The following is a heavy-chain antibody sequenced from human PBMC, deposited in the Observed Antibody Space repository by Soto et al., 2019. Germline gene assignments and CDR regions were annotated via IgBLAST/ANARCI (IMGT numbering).Heavy chain of an antibody. CDR2: INPHSGDT. D-gene: IGHD3-10*01. V-gene: IGHV1-2*02. CDR1: GYNFSGYR. J-gene: IGHJ6*02. Sequence: ASVNVSCKTSGYNFSGYRIRWVRQAPGQGLEWMGWINPHSGDTNYAQNFQGRVTMTRDTSMKTAYMELTKMRSGDTAVYYCARDSSGSTYGFVWGQGTTVTVSS. CDR3: ARDSSGSTYGFV.